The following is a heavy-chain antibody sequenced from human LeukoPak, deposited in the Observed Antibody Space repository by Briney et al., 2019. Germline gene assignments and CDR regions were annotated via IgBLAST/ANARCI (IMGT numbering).Heavy chain of an antibody. J-gene: IGHJ5*02. V-gene: IGHV1-69*04. D-gene: IGHD3-22*01. CDR2: IIPILGIA. CDR3: AREADYYDSSGYYLGSWFDP. CDR1: GGTFSSYA. Sequence: SVKVSCKASGGTFSSYAISWVRQAPGQGLEWMGRIIPILGIANYAQKFQGRVTNTADKSTSTAYMELSSLRSEDTAVYYCAREADYYDSSGYYLGSWFDPWGQGTLVTVSS.